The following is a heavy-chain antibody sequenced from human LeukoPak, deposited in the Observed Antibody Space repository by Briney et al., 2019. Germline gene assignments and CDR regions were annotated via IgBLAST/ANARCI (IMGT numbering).Heavy chain of an antibody. D-gene: IGHD3-22*01. CDR1: GFTFSSCE. CDR2: ISSSGSTI. J-gene: IGHJ4*02. CDR3: AKGRSGYSNTFYYFDY. Sequence: GGSLRLSCAASGFTFSSCEMNWVRQAPGKGLEWVSYISSSGSTIYYADSVKGRFTISRDNSKNTLYLQMNSLRAEDTAVYYCAKGRSGYSNTFYYFDYWGQGTLVTVSS. V-gene: IGHV3-48*03.